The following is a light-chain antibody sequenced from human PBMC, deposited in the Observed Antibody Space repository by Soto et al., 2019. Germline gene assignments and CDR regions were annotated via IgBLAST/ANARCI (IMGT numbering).Light chain of an antibody. V-gene: IGKV3-20*01. Sequence: EIVLTQSPGTLSLSPGERATLSCRASQSVSSSFLAWYQQNPGQAPRLLIFGASSRATGIPDRFSGSGSGTDFTLTISRLEPGDFAVYYCQHYGRSQTTFGQGTKVEIK. CDR3: QHYGRSQTT. CDR2: GAS. J-gene: IGKJ1*01. CDR1: QSVSSSF.